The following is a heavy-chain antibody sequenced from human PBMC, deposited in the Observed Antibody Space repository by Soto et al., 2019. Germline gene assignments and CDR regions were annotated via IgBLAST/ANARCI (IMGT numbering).Heavy chain of an antibody. V-gene: IGHV1-3*01. D-gene: IGHD3-22*01. Sequence: APVKVSCKASGYTLTRYSIHWVRQAPGQRLEWMGWINAGNGNTKFSQKFQGRVTITRDTSASTAYMELRGLRSEDTAVYYCAILGTYYFDNSDNYFDFWGQGTLVTVSS. CDR1: GYTLTRYS. CDR3: AILGTYYFDNSDNYFDF. J-gene: IGHJ4*02. CDR2: INAGNGNT.